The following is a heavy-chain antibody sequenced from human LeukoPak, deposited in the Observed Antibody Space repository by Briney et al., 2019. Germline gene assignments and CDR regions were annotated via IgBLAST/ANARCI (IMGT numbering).Heavy chain of an antibody. Sequence: GGSLRLSCAASGFTLSSYSMNWVRQAPGKGLEWVSYISTSGSTVYYADSVKGRFTISRDNAKNSLYLQMNSLRAEDTAVYYCARDLGDIVVVAGFDYWGQGTLVTVSS. V-gene: IGHV3-48*01. D-gene: IGHD2-15*01. CDR1: GFTLSSYS. J-gene: IGHJ4*02. CDR3: ARDLGDIVVVAGFDY. CDR2: ISTSGSTV.